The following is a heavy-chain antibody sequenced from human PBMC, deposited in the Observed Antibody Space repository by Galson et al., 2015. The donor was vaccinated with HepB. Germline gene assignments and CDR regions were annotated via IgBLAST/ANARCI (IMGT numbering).Heavy chain of an antibody. J-gene: IGHJ4*02. D-gene: IGHD2-15*01. Sequence: SLRLSYAVSGFTFSSYWMYWVRQVPGKGLVWVSRINGDGSTISYAESVKGRFTISRDNAKNTLYLQMNSLRAEDTAVYHCTRGGVAAGFEYWGQGTLVTVSS. V-gene: IGHV3-74*01. CDR3: TRGGVAAGFEY. CDR2: INGDGSTI. CDR1: GFTFSSYW.